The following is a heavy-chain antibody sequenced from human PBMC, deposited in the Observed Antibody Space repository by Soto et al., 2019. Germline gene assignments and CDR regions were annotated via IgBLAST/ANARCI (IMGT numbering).Heavy chain of an antibody. Sequence: ASVKVSCKASGYTFTSYGISWVRQAPGQGLEWMGWIGAYNGNTNYAQRLQDRVTMTTDTSTSTAYMELRSLRSDDTAVYYCARDIVLVPAASYYYGMDVWGKGTRVTVSS. D-gene: IGHD2-2*01. J-gene: IGHJ6*04. CDR3: ARDIVLVPAASYYYGMDV. V-gene: IGHV1-18*01. CDR2: IGAYNGNT. CDR1: GYTFTSYG.